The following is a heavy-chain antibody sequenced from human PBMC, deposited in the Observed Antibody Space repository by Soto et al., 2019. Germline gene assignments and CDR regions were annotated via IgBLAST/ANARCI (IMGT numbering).Heavy chain of an antibody. CDR2: IYYSGST. J-gene: IGHJ4*02. Sequence: QVQLQESGPGLVKPSQTLSLTCTVSGGSISSGGYYWSWSRQHPGKGLEWIGYIYYSGSTYYNPSLHSRVTISVDTSKTQFSLKLSSVTAADTAVYYCARGYDSSGYYYFDYWGQGTLVTVSS. CDR1: GGSISSGGYY. CDR3: ARGYDSSGYYYFDY. V-gene: IGHV4-31*03. D-gene: IGHD3-22*01.